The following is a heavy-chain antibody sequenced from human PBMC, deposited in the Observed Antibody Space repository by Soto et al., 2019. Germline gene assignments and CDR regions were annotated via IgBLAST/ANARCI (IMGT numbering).Heavy chain of an antibody. D-gene: IGHD3-10*01. Sequence: GGSLRLSCAASGLTFSSYSMNWVRQAPGKGLEWVSSISSSSSYIYYADSVKGRFTISRDNAKNSLYLQMNSLRAEDTAVYYCARDPGVAPDFDYWGQGTLVTVSS. CDR3: ARDPGVAPDFDY. V-gene: IGHV3-21*01. CDR1: GLTFSSYS. J-gene: IGHJ4*02. CDR2: ISSSSSYI.